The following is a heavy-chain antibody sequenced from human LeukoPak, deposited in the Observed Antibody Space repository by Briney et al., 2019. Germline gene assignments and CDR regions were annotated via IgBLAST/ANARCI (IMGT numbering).Heavy chain of an antibody. CDR1: GYTFNGYY. D-gene: IGHD4-23*01. Sequence: GASVKVSCKASGYTFNGYYMHWVRQAPGQGLEWMGWINPNSGGTNYAQKFQGRVTMTRDTSISTAYMELSRLRSDDTAVYYCARDLQGTTVVYYWGQGTLVTVSS. CDR2: INPNSGGT. CDR3: ARDLQGTTVVYY. V-gene: IGHV1-2*02. J-gene: IGHJ4*02.